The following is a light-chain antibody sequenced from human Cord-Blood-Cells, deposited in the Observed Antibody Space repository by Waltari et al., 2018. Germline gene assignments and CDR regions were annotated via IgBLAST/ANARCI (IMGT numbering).Light chain of an antibody. CDR1: SRAVGRYHL. CDR3: CSYAGSSTLV. CDR2: EGS. Sequence: ALTQPATVSVSPGQSITISSPGTSRAVGRYHLFSWYQQHPGKAPKLMIYEGSKRPSGVSNRFSGSKSGNTASLTISGLQAEDEADYYCCSYAGSSTLVFGGGTKLTVL. J-gene: IGLJ3*02. V-gene: IGLV2-23*01.